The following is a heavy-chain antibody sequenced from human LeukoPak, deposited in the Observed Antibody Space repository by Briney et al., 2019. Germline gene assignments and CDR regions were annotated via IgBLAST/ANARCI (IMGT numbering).Heavy chain of an antibody. CDR1: GASIISNNW. CDR3: MGADYGGH. CDR2: IWHSGTT. V-gene: IGHV4-4*02. Sequence: SETLSLTCAVSGASIISNNWWSWVRQPSGKGLEWIGEIWHSGTTNYNPSLKSRVTISVDKSKNQSSLKLNSVTAADTAVYYCMGADYGGHWGQGTLVTVSS. J-gene: IGHJ4*02. D-gene: IGHD4-17*01.